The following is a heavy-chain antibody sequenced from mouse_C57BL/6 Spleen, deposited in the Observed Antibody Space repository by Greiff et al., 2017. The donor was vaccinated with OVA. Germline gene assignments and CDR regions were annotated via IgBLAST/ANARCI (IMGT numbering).Heavy chain of an antibody. CDR2: ISYDGSN. V-gene: IGHV3-6*01. CDR1: GYSITSGYY. D-gene: IGHD1-1*01. CDR3: ARNYGSRGFDY. J-gene: IGHJ2*01. Sequence: EVQLKESGPGLVKPSQSLSLTCSVTGYSITSGYYWNWIRQFPGNKLEWMGYISYDGSNNYNPSLKNRISITRDTSKNQFFLKLNSVTTEDTATYYCARNYGSRGFDYWGQGTTLTVSS.